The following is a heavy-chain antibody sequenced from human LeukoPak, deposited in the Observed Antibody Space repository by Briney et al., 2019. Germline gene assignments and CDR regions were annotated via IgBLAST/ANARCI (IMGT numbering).Heavy chain of an antibody. CDR1: RFTFSNHG. D-gene: IGHD2-21*02. CDR3: ARDYSTVTAILYYFDY. J-gene: IGHJ4*02. Sequence: GRSLRLSCAASRFTFSNHGMHWVRQAPGKGLEWVAVIWYDGSNKYYADSVKGRFTISRDNSKNTLYLQMNSLRAEDTAVYYCARDYSTVTAILYYFDYWGQGTLVTVSS. CDR2: IWYDGSNK. V-gene: IGHV3-33*01.